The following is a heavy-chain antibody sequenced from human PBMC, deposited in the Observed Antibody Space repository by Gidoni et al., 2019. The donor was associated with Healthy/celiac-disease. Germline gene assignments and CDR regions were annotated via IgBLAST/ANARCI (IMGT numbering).Heavy chain of an antibody. Sequence: EVQLVESGGGLVQPGGSLRLSCAASGFTFSSYWMSWVRQAPGKGLEWVGNIKQDGSEKYYVDSVKGRFTMSRDNAKNSLYLQMNSLRAEDTAVYYCAREEQQLVRGEHYFDYWGQGTLVTVSS. CDR3: AREEQQLVRGEHYFDY. J-gene: IGHJ4*02. CDR2: IKQDGSEK. D-gene: IGHD6-13*01. CDR1: GFTFSSYW. V-gene: IGHV3-7*03.